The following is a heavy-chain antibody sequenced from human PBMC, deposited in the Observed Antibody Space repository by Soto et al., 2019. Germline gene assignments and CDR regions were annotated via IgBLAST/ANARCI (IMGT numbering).Heavy chain of an antibody. CDR3: AKNPGYYYDSTGYHFDY. J-gene: IGHJ4*02. CDR1: GVTFSNYA. D-gene: IGHD3-22*01. V-gene: IGHV3-23*01. CDR2: ISYGGGTT. Sequence: PGGSLRLSCVGSGVTFSNYAMSWVRQAPGKGLEWVSAISYGGGTTYYADSVKGRFTISRDNSKNTLYLQMNSLRAEDTAVYYCAKNPGYYYDSTGYHFDYWGQGTLVTVS.